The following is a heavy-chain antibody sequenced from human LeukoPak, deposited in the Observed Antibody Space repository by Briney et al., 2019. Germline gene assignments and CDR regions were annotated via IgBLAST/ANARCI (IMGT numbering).Heavy chain of an antibody. V-gene: IGHV1-69*05. D-gene: IGHD5-24*01. CDR3: ASGREGYNPGDY. CDR1: GGTFSSYA. CDR2: IIPIFGTA. J-gene: IGHJ4*02. Sequence: GSSVKVSCKASGGTFSSYAISWVRQTPGQGLEWMGGIIPIFGTANYAQKYQGRVTLTKDTSTSTVYMELRSLRSDDTAVYYCASGREGYNPGDYWGQGTLVTVSS.